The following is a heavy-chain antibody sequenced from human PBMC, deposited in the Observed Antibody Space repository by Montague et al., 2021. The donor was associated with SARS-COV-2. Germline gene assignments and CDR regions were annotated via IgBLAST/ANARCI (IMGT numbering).Heavy chain of an antibody. Sequence: SLRLSCAASGFTLSDYYLSWIRQAPGKGLEWVSYNSGRGSYPDYPHSXXALFTISRDNARKSLYLEMNSLRAEDTAGYYCARLVGVESNRRDYFNYWGQGTLVTVSS. CDR3: ARLVGVESNRRDYFNY. V-gene: IGHV3-11*03. CDR2: NSGRGSYP. D-gene: IGHD1-14*01. CDR1: GFTLSDYY. J-gene: IGHJ4*02.